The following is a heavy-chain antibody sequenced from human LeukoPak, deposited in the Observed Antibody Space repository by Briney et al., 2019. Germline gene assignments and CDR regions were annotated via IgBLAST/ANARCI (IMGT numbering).Heavy chain of an antibody. CDR1: GYTFINYG. CDR2: ISPYNRNT. CDR3: ARDELNYFDY. D-gene: IGHD1-7*01. Sequence: ASVKVSCKASGYTFINYGISWVRQAPGQGLEWMAWISPYNRNTYYAQNLQDRVTLTTDTSRNTAYMELRSLRSDDTAVYYCARDELNYFDYWGQGTLVTVSS. J-gene: IGHJ4*02. V-gene: IGHV1-18*01.